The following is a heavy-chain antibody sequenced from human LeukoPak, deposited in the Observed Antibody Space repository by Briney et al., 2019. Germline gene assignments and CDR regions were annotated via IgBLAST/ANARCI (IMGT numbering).Heavy chain of an antibody. D-gene: IGHD3-3*01. Sequence: PGGSLRLSCAASGFTFSSYAMSWVRQAPGKGLEWVSAISGSGGSTYYADSAKGRFTISRDNSKNTLYLQMNSLRAEDTAVYYCAKDNDFWGGPRNWFDPWGQGTLVTVSS. CDR1: GFTFSSYA. V-gene: IGHV3-23*01. J-gene: IGHJ5*02. CDR3: AKDNDFWGGPRNWFDP. CDR2: ISGSGGST.